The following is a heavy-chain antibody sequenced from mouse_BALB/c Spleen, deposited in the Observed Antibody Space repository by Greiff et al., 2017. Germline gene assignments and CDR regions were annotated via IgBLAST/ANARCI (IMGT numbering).Heavy chain of an antibody. J-gene: IGHJ3*01. CDR1: GYSITSDYA. Sequence: EVLLQQSGPGLVKPSQSLSLTCTVTGYSITSDYAWNWIRQFPGNKLEWMGYISYSGSTSYNPSLKSRISITRDTSKNQFFLQLNSVTTEDTATYYCARSPSYYGNSAWFAYWGQGTLVTVSA. CDR3: ARSPSYYGNSAWFAY. CDR2: ISYSGST. V-gene: IGHV3-2*02. D-gene: IGHD2-10*01.